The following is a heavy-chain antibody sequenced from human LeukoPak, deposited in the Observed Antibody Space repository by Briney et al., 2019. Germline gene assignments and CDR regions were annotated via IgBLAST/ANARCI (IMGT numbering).Heavy chain of an antibody. V-gene: IGHV3-23*01. J-gene: IGHJ4*02. D-gene: IGHD2-21*02. Sequence: PGGSLRLSCVASGFAFTTYAMSWVRQAPGKGLEWVSALSANGAKTFYADSVRGRFTISRDNSKNTLYLQMNSLRAEDTAVYYCAKDLTVIRYWGQGTLVTVSS. CDR1: GFAFTTYA. CDR3: AKDLTVIRY. CDR2: LSANGAKT.